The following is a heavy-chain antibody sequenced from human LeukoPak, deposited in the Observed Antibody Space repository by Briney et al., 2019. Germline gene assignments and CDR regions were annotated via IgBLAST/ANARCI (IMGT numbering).Heavy chain of an antibody. J-gene: IGHJ5*02. CDR1: GYSISSDYY. CDR2: IFHSGST. CDR3: ARALDAYYYDSSGYWFDP. V-gene: IGHV4-38-2*02. Sequence: SETLSPTCTVSGYSISSDYYWGWIRQPPGKGLEWIGNIFHSGSTYYNPSLKSRVTISLDTSKNEFSLKLSSVTAADTAVYYRARALDAYYYDSSGYWFDPWGQGTLVTVSS. D-gene: IGHD3-22*01.